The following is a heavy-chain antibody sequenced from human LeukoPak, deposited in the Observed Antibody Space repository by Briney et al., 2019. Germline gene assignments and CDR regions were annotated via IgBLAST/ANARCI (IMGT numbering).Heavy chain of an antibody. D-gene: IGHD3-22*01. J-gene: IGHJ3*02. CDR1: GYTFTDYY. V-gene: IGHV1-69-2*01. Sequence: GASVKVSCKVSGYTFTDYYMHWVQQAPGKGLERMGLVDPEDGETIYAEKFQGRVTITADTSTDTAYMELSSLRSEDTAVYYCATQRYDSSGYYSLYHAFDIWGQGTMVTVSS. CDR2: VDPEDGET. CDR3: ATQRYDSSGYYSLYHAFDI.